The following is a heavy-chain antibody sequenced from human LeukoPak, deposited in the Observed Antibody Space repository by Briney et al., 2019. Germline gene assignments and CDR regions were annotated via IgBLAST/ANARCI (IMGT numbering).Heavy chain of an antibody. Sequence: ASVKVSCKASGYTFTSYDINWVRQAPGQGLEWMGWLNPNSGNTGYAQKFQGRVTITTNTSMSTAYMELSSLRSDDTAVYFCARCQQQLASNDYWGQGTLVTVSS. D-gene: IGHD6-13*01. CDR2: LNPNSGNT. CDR3: ARCQQQLASNDY. J-gene: IGHJ4*02. V-gene: IGHV1-8*03. CDR1: GYTFTSYD.